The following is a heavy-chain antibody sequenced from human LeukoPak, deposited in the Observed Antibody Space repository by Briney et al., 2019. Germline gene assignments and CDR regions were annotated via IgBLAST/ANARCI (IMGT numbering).Heavy chain of an antibody. J-gene: IGHJ4*02. V-gene: IGHV3-23*01. D-gene: IGHD6-19*01. CDR1: GFMFSSYS. Sequence: GGSLRLSCAASGFMFSSYSMSWVRQAPGEGLEWVSTISGEDGRTYYADSVKGRFTISRDTSKNTLFLQMYSLRVDDTAIYYCAKIGSASAWYNFGYWGQGTLVTVSS. CDR2: ISGEDGRT. CDR3: AKIGSASAWYNFGY.